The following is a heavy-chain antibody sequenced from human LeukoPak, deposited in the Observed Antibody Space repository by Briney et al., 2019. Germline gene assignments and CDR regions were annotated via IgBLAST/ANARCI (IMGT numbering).Heavy chain of an antibody. CDR3: ATWPGSWYGEDY. CDR1: GFIFSSYW. Sequence: GGSLRLSCAASGFIFSSYWMSWVRQAPGKGLEWVASIEEDGTETYYVDSVKGRSTISRDNSQNTMYLQVNDLRAEDTAVYYCATWPGSWYGEDYWGQGTLVTVSS. CDR2: IEEDGTET. D-gene: IGHD3-10*01. V-gene: IGHV3-7*03. J-gene: IGHJ4*02.